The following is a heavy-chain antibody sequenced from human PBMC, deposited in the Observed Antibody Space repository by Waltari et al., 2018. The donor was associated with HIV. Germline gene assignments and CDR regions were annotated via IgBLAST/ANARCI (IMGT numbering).Heavy chain of an antibody. CDR2: IYSGGKT. J-gene: IGHJ6*02. CDR3: ARDLGSSSWYNYYYGMDV. Sequence: EVQLVQSGAGLIKPGGSMRLSCSASGFTVSRNYLSCTRQAPGKGLEWVSVIYSGGKTYYADSVEGRFTISRDNSKNTLYLQLNSLRAEDSAVYYCARDLGSSSWYNYYYGMDVWGQGTTVTVSS. D-gene: IGHD6-13*01. V-gene: IGHV3-53*01. CDR1: GFTVSRNY.